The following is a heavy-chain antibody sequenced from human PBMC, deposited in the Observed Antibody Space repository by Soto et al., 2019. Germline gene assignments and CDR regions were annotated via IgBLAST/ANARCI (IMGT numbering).Heavy chain of an antibody. Sequence: ASVKVSCKASGYTFTSYAMHWVRQAPGQRLEWMGWINAGNGNTKYSQKFQGRVTITRDTSASTAYMELSSLRSEDTAVYYCARDGRLVTIFGVVIHGMDVWGQGTTVTVS. J-gene: IGHJ6*02. V-gene: IGHV1-3*01. CDR3: ARDGRLVTIFGVVIHGMDV. D-gene: IGHD3-3*01. CDR2: INAGNGNT. CDR1: GYTFTSYA.